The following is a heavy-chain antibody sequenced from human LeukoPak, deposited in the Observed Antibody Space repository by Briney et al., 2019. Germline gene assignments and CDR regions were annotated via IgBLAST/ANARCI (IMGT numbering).Heavy chain of an antibody. J-gene: IGHJ4*02. CDR1: GGSISSSSYY. D-gene: IGHD5/OR15-5a*01. CDR3: ARRPYSVNPRYYFDY. CDR2: IYYSGST. V-gene: IGHV4-39*01. Sequence: PSETLSPTCTVSGGSISSSSYYWGWIRQPPGKGLEWIGTIYYSGSTYYNPSLKSRVTISVDTSKNQFSLKLSSVTAADTAVYYCARRPYSVNPRYYFDYWGQGTLVTVSS.